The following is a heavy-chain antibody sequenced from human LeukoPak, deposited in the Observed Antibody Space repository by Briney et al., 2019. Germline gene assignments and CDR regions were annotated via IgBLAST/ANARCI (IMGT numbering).Heavy chain of an antibody. D-gene: IGHD4-17*01. J-gene: IGHJ4*02. CDR3: ARGSRSLGVTTVTRGFDY. CDR1: GGSISSYY. CDR2: IYYSGST. Sequence: PSETLSLTCTVSGGSISSYYWSWIRQPPGKGLEWIGYIYYSGSTNYNPSLKSRVTISVDTSKNQFSLKLSSVTAADTAVYYCARGSRSLGVTTVTRGFDYWGQGTLVTVSS. V-gene: IGHV4-59*01.